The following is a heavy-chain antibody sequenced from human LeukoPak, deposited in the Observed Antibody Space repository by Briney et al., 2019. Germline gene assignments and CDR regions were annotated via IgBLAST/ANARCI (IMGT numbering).Heavy chain of an antibody. CDR3: ARSGYYGSGSYYPLAGLDS. CDR2: ISSSSIAI. J-gene: IGHJ5*01. Sequence: PGGSLRLSCAASGFTFSDYAMHWVRQPPGKGLEWVSYISSSSIAIYYADSMKGRFTISRDNSKNSLLLQMNSLRVEDTAVYYCARSGYYGSGSYYPLAGLDSWGRGTLVTVSS. CDR1: GFTFSDYA. V-gene: IGHV3-48*01. D-gene: IGHD3-10*01.